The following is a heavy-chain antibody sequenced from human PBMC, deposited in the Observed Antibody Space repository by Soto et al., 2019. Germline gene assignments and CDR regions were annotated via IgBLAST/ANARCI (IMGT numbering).Heavy chain of an antibody. J-gene: IGHJ6*03. Sequence: EVQLLESGGGLAQPGGSLRLSCVVSGFTFSSYAMNWVRQAPGKGLEWVSAISGSGGTTYYADSVKGRFTISRDNSKNTLYLQMDSLSAEDMAVYYCAKGSSHYYYYYMDVWDKGTTVTVSS. CDR1: GFTFSSYA. D-gene: IGHD2-15*01. CDR3: AKGSSHYYYYYMDV. V-gene: IGHV3-23*01. CDR2: ISGSGGTT.